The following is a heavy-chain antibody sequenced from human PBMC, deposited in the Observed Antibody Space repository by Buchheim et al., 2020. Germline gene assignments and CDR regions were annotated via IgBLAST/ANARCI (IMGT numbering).Heavy chain of an antibody. D-gene: IGHD3-3*01. J-gene: IGHJ6*02. Sequence: QVQLVQSGAEVKKPGSSVKVSCKASGGTFSSYAISWVRQAPGQGLEWMGRIIPILGIANYAQKFQGRVTITADKSTSTSYMELSSLRAEDTAVNYCAGSGRGVGEWLSSYYYYGMDVWGQGTT. CDR2: IIPILGIA. V-gene: IGHV1-69*04. CDR1: GGTFSSYA. CDR3: AGSGRGVGEWLSSYYYYGMDV.